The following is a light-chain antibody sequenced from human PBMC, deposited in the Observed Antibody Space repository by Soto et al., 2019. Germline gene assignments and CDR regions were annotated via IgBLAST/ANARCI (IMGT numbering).Light chain of an antibody. CDR1: QGISNY. Sequence: DIQMTQSPSSLSASVGGRVTITCRVSQGISNYLAWYQQKPGKVPKLLIYAASTLQSGVPSRFSGSGSGTDFTLTISSLQPEDVATYYCQKYNSALSITFGQGTRLGI. CDR2: AAS. CDR3: QKYNSALSIT. J-gene: IGKJ5*01. V-gene: IGKV1-27*01.